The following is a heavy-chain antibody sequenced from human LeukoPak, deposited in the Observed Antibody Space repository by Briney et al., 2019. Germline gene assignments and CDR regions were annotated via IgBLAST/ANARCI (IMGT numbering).Heavy chain of an antibody. CDR3: ARDNLMITFGGVIGGFDP. V-gene: IGHV4-59*01. CDR2: IYYSGST. D-gene: IGHD3-16*02. J-gene: IGHJ5*02. CDR1: GGSISSYY. Sequence: SETLSLTCTVSGGSISSYYWSWIRQPPGKGLEWIGYIYYSGSTNYNPSLKSRVTISVDTSKNQFSLKLSSVTAADTAVYYCARDNLMITFGGVIGGFDPWGRGTLVTVSS.